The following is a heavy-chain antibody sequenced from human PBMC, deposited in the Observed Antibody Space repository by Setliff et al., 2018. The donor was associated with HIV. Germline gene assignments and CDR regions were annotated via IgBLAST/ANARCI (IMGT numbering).Heavy chain of an antibody. D-gene: IGHD3-10*01. CDR1: GVASSSYH. V-gene: IGHV4-4*08. CDR2: VDTRGYA. CDR3: ARDSRGSGNFGF. Sequence: SETLSLTCTVSGVASSSYHWRWRRQSPEKGLEWIGYVDTRGYAYYNPFFESRGTISRDMSKNQFSLRLTSVTAADTAVYYCARDSRGSGNFGFWGQGTLVTVSS. J-gene: IGHJ4*02.